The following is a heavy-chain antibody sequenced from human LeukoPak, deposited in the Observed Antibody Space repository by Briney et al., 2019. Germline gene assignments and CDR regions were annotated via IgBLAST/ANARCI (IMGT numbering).Heavy chain of an antibody. CDR3: ARDRGRDGYTFIDY. CDR1: GGAFSSYA. Sequence: GSSVKVSCTASGGAFSSYAISWVRQAPGQGLEWMGGIIPIFGTANYAQKFQGRVTITADESTSTAYMELSRLRSEDTAVYFCARDRGRDGYTFIDYWGQGTLVTVSS. CDR2: IIPIFGTA. D-gene: IGHD5-24*01. J-gene: IGHJ4*02. V-gene: IGHV1-69*01.